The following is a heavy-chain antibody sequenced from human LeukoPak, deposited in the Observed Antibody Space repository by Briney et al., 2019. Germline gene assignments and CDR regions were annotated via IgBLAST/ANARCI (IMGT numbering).Heavy chain of an antibody. CDR1: GGSFSGYY. V-gene: IGHV4-34*01. J-gene: IGHJ3*02. CDR3: ARVRLRIVVTDAFDI. D-gene: IGHD3-22*01. CDR2: INHSGST. Sequence: TESLSLTCAVYGGSFSGYYWSWIRQPPGKGLEWIGEINHSGSTNYNPSLKSRVTISVDTPKNQFSLKLSSVTAADTAVYYCARVRLRIVVTDAFDIWGQGTMVTVSS.